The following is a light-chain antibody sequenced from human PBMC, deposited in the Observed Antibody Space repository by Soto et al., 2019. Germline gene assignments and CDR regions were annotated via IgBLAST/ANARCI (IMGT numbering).Light chain of an antibody. V-gene: IGLV1-47*01. CDR3: AVWDDSLTGWV. Sequence: QSVVTQPPSASGTPGQSLTISCSGSSSSIGSHYVYWYQSLPGTAPKLLIYNNSQRPSGVPARFSGSKSGTSASLAISGLRSQDEADYYCAVWDDSLTGWVFGGGTKLTVL. J-gene: IGLJ3*02. CDR1: SSSIGSHY. CDR2: NNS.